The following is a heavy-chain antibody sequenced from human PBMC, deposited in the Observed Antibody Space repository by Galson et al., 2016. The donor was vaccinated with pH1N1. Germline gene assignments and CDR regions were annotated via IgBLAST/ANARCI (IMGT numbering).Heavy chain of an antibody. CDR2: IIPIFRTT. CDR3: ARGDGSNTYNHYGVDV. CDR1: GGTFNKYA. J-gene: IGHJ6*02. Sequence: SVKVSCKASGGTFNKYAISWIRQAPGQGLEWMGGIIPIFRTTKYAQRFQGRVTITADEFTSVAYMELSSLRSEDTAVYYCARGDGSNTYNHYGVDVWGQGTTVTVSS. D-gene: IGHD1-26*01. V-gene: IGHV1-69*13.